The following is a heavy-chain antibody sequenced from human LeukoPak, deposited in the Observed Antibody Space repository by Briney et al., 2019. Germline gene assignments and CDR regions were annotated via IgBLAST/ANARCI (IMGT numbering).Heavy chain of an antibody. Sequence: SVKVSCKASGGXFSSYGISWVRQAPGQGLEWMGRIIPILGIANYAQKFQGRVTITADKSTSAAYMELSNLRSEDTAVYYCARERIVAKFLSYWGQGTLVTVSS. CDR2: IIPILGIA. J-gene: IGHJ4*02. CDR1: GGXFSSYG. V-gene: IGHV1-69*04. D-gene: IGHD5-12*01. CDR3: ARERIVAKFLSY.